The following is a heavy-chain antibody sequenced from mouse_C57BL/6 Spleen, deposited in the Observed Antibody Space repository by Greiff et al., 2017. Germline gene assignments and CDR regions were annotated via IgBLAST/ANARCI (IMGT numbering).Heavy chain of an antibody. D-gene: IGHD1-1*01. V-gene: IGHV7-3*01. CDR1: GFTFTDYY. CDR3: ARYYYGSSGAWFAY. Sequence: DVMLVESGGGLVQPGGSLSLSCAASGFTFTDYYMSWVRQPPGKALEWLGFIRNKANGYTTEYSASVKGRFTISRDNSKSILYLQMNALRAEDSATYYCARYYYGSSGAWFAYWGQGTLVTVSA. J-gene: IGHJ3*01. CDR2: IRNKANGYTT.